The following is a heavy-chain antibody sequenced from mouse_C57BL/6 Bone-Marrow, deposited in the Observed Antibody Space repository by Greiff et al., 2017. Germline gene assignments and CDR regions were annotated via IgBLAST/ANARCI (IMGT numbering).Heavy chain of an antibody. CDR2: ISDGGSYT. J-gene: IGHJ1*03. CDR1: GFTFSSYA. Sequence: EVMLVESGGGLVKPGGSLKLSCAASGFTFSSYAMSWVRQTPEKRLEWVATISDGGSYTYYPDNVKGRFTISRDNAKNNLYLQMSRLKSEDTAMYYCARGIYYWYFDVWGTGTTVTVSS. V-gene: IGHV5-4*03. D-gene: IGHD1-1*01. CDR3: ARGIYYWYFDV.